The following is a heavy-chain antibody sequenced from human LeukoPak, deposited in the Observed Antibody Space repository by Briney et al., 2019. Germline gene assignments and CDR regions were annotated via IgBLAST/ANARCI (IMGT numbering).Heavy chain of an antibody. CDR3: ARVPSDDY. CDR1: GGTFSSYA. V-gene: IGHV1-69*05. J-gene: IGHJ4*02. Sequence: SVKVSCKAYGGTFSSYAISWVRQAPGQGLEWMGRIIPIFGTANYAQKLQGRVTMTTDTSTSTAYMELRSLRSDDTAVYYCARVPSDDYWGQGTLVTVSS. CDR2: IIPIFGTA.